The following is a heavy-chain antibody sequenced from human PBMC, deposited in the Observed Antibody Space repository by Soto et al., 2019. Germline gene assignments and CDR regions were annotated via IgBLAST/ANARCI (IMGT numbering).Heavy chain of an antibody. Sequence: PSETLSLTCTLSGGSISSSSYYWGWIRQPPGKGLEWIGSIYYSGSTYYNPSLKSRVTISVDTSENQFSLKLSSVTAADTAVYYCGTPGGGYCYYGMDVWRQGTTVTVS. CDR2: IYYSGST. D-gene: IGHD3-16*01. V-gene: IGHV4-39*01. CDR3: GTPGGGYCYYGMDV. CDR1: GGSISSSSYY. J-gene: IGHJ6*02.